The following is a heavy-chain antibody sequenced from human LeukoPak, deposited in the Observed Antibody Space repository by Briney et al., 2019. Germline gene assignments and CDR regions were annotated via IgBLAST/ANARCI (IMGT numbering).Heavy chain of an antibody. CDR2: IGDNGSRK. D-gene: IGHD6-6*01. V-gene: IGHV3-30*02. CDR1: GFTFSKYG. Sequence: PGGSLRLSCAASGFTFSKYGMHWVRLTPGKGLEWVAFIGDNGSRKYYADSVKGRFTLSRDNSKNTVYMQMNSLRAEDTAVYYCARQLVATRRYFDYWGQGTLVTVSS. CDR3: ARQLVATRRYFDY. J-gene: IGHJ4*02.